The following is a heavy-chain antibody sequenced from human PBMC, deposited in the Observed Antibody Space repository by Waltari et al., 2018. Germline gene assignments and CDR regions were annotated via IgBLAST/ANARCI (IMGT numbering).Heavy chain of an antibody. J-gene: IGHJ6*03. CDR2: RMPDISET. D-gene: IGHD3-10*01. V-gene: IGHV1-69*02. CDR3: AGGDGGYYYYKMDV. CDR1: GGSFSSDS. Sequence: QVQLVQSGAEAKKPGSSVRVSCRASGGSFSSDSVNWVRQAPGKVLEGVGRRMPDISETKYAVKFQGRNTITADKSTGTVYMEVSSLRSDDTAVYYCAGGDGGYYYYKMDVWGQGTTVTVSS.